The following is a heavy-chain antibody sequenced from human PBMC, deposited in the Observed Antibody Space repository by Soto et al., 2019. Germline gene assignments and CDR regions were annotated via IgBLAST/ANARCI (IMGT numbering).Heavy chain of an antibody. CDR3: ARGSPYYDFWSGYPPRWFEP. J-gene: IGHJ5*02. D-gene: IGHD3-3*01. V-gene: IGHV6-1*01. CDR2: TSYRSKWYN. CDR1: GKSVSSNSAA. Sequence: PTQTLSLTCAISGKSVSSNSAAWNWIRQSPSRGLEWLGRTSYRSKWYNDYAVSVKSRITISXDTSKNQFSLQLHSVTPEDTALYYWARGSPYYDFWSGYPPRWFEPWAQGTLVPVSS.